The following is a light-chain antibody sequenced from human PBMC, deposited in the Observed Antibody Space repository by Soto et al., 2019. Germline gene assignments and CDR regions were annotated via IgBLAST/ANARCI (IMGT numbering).Light chain of an antibody. J-gene: IGKJ4*01. CDR2: WAS. CDR1: QTVLYSSNNRDY. Sequence: DIGMTQSPDSLGVSLGERATINCRSSQTVLYSSNNRDYLAWYQQKPGQPPKLLIYWASARESGVPDRFSGSGSGTDFTLTISSLQAEDVAVYYCHQYYDSPLTFGGGTKVDIK. CDR3: HQYYDSPLT. V-gene: IGKV4-1*01.